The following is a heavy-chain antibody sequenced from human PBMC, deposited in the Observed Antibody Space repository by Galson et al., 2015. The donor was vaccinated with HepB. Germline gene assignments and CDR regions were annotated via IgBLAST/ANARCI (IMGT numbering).Heavy chain of an antibody. CDR1: GYTFTSYY. CDR2: INPSGGST. V-gene: IGHV1-46*04. J-gene: IGHJ6*02. D-gene: IGHD1-14*01. CDR3: ASGIFVPSPDYGMDV. Sequence: QSGAEVKKPGASVKVSCKASGYTFTSYYMHWVRQAPGQGLEWMGIINPSGGSTSYAQKLQGRVTMTRDTSTSTVYMELSSLRSEDTAVYYCASGIFVPSPDYGMDVWGQGTTVTVSS.